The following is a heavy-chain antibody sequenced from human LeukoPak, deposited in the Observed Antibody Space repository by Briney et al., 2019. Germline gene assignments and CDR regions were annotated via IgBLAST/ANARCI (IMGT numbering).Heavy chain of an antibody. V-gene: IGHV4-39*07. J-gene: IGHJ6*02. D-gene: IGHD2-2*01. CDR1: GGSISSSSYY. Sequence: SETLSLTCTVSGGSISSSSYYWGWIRQPPGKGLEWIGSIYYSGSTYYNPSLKSRVTISVDTSKNQFSLKLSSVTAADTAVYYCAGSTSITNSYYYYYGMDVWGQGTTVTVSS. CDR2: IYYSGST. CDR3: AGSTSITNSYYYYYGMDV.